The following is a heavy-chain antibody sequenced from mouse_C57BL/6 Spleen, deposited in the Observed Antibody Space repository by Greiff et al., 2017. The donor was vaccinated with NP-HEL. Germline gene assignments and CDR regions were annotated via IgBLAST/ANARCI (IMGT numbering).Heavy chain of an antibody. Sequence: EVQLQESEGGLVQPGSSMKLSCTASGFTFSDYYMAWVRQVPEKGLEWVANINYDGSSTYYLDSLKSRFIISRDNAKNILYLQMSSLKSEDTATYYCARGSSYNFDYWGQGTTLTVSS. J-gene: IGHJ2*01. CDR1: GFTFSDYY. V-gene: IGHV5-16*01. D-gene: IGHD1-1*01. CDR3: ARGSSYNFDY. CDR2: INYDGSST.